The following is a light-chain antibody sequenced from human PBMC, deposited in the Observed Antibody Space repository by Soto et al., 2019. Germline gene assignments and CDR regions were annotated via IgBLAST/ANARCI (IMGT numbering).Light chain of an antibody. J-gene: IGLJ1*01. CDR1: SSDVGEYDY. V-gene: IGLV2-11*01. CDR3: CSYAGSPYV. Sequence: QSALTQPRSVSGSPGQSVTISCTGTSSDVGEYDYVSWYQQHPGKAPKLMIFDVSERPSGVPDRFSGSKTGNTASLTISGLQAEDEADYYCCSYAGSPYVVGTGTKLTVL. CDR2: DVS.